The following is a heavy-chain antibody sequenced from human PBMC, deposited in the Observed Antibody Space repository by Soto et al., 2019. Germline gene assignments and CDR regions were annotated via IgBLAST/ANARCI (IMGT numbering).Heavy chain of an antibody. Sequence: QVQLVQSGAEVKKPGSSVKVSCKASGGTFSSYAISWVRQAPGQGLEWMGGIIPIFGTANYAQKFQGRVTITADESTSTAYTELSSLRSEDTAVYYCAREGYYDSSGYSTSDAFDIWGQGTMVTVSS. V-gene: IGHV1-69*01. CDR2: IIPIFGTA. D-gene: IGHD3-22*01. CDR3: AREGYYDSSGYSTSDAFDI. CDR1: GGTFSSYA. J-gene: IGHJ3*02.